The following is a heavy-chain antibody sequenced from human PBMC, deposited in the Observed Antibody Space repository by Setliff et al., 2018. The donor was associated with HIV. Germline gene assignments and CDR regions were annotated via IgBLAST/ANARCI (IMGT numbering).Heavy chain of an antibody. CDR1: GGSINYYY. J-gene: IGHJ5*02. CDR3: ARGRKAVVDWFDP. V-gene: IGHV4-4*07. CDR2: IHSNGNT. Sequence: SETLSLTCIVSGGSINYYYWNWIRQPAGKGLEWLGRIHSNGNTNFNPSLKSRINMSVDMSKNQVSRKLTSVTAADTAWYYCARGRKAVVDWFDPWGQGIQVTVSS. D-gene: IGHD2-15*01.